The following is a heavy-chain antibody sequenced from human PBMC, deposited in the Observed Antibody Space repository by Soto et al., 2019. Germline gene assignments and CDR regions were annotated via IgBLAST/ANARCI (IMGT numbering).Heavy chain of an antibody. Sequence: YCPTLGNPTQTLTLTCTFSGFSLSTSGVGVGWIRQPPGKALEWLALIYWNDDKRYRPSLKSRLTITKDTSKNQVVLTMTNMDPVDTATYYCAHRQAQGQWRVRRQVDSFAPWGQ. CDR2: IYWNDDK. CDR3: AHRQAQGQWRVRRQVDSFAP. V-gene: IGHV2-5*01. J-gene: IGHJ5*02. D-gene: IGHD6-19*01. CDR1: GFSLSTSGVG.